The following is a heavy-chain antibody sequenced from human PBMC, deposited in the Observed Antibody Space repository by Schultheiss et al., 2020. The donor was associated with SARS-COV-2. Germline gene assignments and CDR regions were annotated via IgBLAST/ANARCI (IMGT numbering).Heavy chain of an antibody. CDR3: ARGSPGFEAG. V-gene: IGHV4-4*02. Sequence: SETLSLTCAVSGGSISRSNWWCWVRQPPGKGLEWIGEIEHSGSPNYNPSLKRRVTISVDKSKNQFSLKLSSVTAADTAVYYCARGSPGFEAGWGQGTLVTVSS. CDR2: IEHSGSP. J-gene: IGHJ4*02. D-gene: IGHD3-16*01. CDR1: GGSISRSNW.